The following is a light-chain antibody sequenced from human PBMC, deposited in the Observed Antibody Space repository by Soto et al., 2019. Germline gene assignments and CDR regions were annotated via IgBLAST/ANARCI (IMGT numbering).Light chain of an antibody. CDR1: QSVSNN. CDR3: QQYNDWPPIT. V-gene: IGKV3-15*01. CDR2: YAS. Sequence: EIMMTQSPATLSVSPGESATLSCRASQSVSNNLAWYQHKPGQAPRPLIYYASTRATGIPARFSGSGSGTEFTLTMSSLQSEDFALYYCQQYNDWPPITFGQGTRLEIK. J-gene: IGKJ5*01.